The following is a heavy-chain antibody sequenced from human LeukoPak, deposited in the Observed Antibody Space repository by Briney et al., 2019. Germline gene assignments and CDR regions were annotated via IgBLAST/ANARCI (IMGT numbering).Heavy chain of an antibody. CDR1: GFTFSSYS. J-gene: IGHJ4*02. V-gene: IGHV3-21*01. Sequence: GGSLRLSCAASGFTFSSYSMNWVRQAPGKGLEWVSSISSSSGYIYYADSVKGRFTISRDNAKNSLYLQMNSLRAEDTAVYYCARDDSLYTVSYYFDYWGQGTLVTVSS. CDR2: ISSSSGYI. D-gene: IGHD2/OR15-2a*01. CDR3: ARDDSLYTVSYYFDY.